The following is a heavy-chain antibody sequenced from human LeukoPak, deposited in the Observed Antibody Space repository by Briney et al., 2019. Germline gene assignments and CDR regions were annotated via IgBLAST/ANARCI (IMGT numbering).Heavy chain of an antibody. CDR3: ARGAGWYCGGGSCYAFYFDY. CDR1: GFTFSSYW. V-gene: IGHV3-74*01. Sequence: GGSLILSCAASGFTFSSYWMHWVRQVPGKGLVWVSRINTDGSSTTYADSVKGRFTISRDNAKNTLYLEMNSLRAEDTAVYYCARGAGWYCGGGSCYAFYFDYWGQGNLVTVSS. D-gene: IGHD2-15*01. J-gene: IGHJ4*02. CDR2: INTDGSST.